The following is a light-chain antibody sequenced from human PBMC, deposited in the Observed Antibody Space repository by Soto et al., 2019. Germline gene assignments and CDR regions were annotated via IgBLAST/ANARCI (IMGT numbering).Light chain of an antibody. V-gene: IGLV2-14*01. CDR1: TSDIGNYNS. J-gene: IGLJ2*01. CDR2: EVS. CDR3: SSFSASSTLVL. Sequence: SALTQPASVSGSPGQSITISCTGTTSDIGNYNSVSWYQQHPGTAPKLMIYEVSNRPSGVSNRFSASKSGNTASLTISGLQPEDAADYYCSSFSASSTLVLFGGGTKLTVL.